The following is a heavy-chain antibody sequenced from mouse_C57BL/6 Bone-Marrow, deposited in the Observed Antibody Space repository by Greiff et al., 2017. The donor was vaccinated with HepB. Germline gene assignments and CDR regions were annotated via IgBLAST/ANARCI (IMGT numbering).Heavy chain of an antibody. Sequence: QVQLKQPGAELVKPGASVKLSCKASGYTFTSYWMQWVNQRPGQGLEWIGEIDPSDSYTNYNQKFKGKATLTVDTSSSTAYMQISSLTSEDSAVYYCAHYYGSIYAMDYWGQGTSITVSS. CDR3: AHYYGSIYAMDY. CDR1: GYTFTSYW. J-gene: IGHJ4*01. D-gene: IGHD1-1*01. V-gene: IGHV1-50*01. CDR2: IDPSDSYT.